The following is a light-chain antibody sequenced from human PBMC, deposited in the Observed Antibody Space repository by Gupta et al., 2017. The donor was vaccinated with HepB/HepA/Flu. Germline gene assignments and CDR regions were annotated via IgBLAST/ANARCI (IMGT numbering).Light chain of an antibody. CDR3: QQSYSAPYT. CDR2: AAS. Sequence: DILMTQSPSSLSASVGDRVTITCRASQSISTYLNWYQQKPGKAPKLLIYAASILQSGVPSRFSGSGSGTDFTLTISSLQPEDFATYYCQQSYSAPYTFGQGTKLEIK. CDR1: QSISTY. J-gene: IGKJ2*01. V-gene: IGKV1-39*01.